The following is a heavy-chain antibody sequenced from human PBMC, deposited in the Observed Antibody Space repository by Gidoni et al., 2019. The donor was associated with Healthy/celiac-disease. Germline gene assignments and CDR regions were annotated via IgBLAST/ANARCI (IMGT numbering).Heavy chain of an antibody. Sequence: EVQLVESGGGLVQPGGSLRLSCAASGFTFSRYWMSWVRQAPGKGLEWVANIKQDGSEKYYVDSVKGRFTISRDNAKNSLYLQMNSLRAEDTAVYYCARVHDYGDPEDYFDYWGQGTLVTVSS. CDR3: ARVHDYGDPEDYFDY. D-gene: IGHD4-17*01. J-gene: IGHJ4*02. V-gene: IGHV3-7*01. CDR1: GFTFSRYW. CDR2: IKQDGSEK.